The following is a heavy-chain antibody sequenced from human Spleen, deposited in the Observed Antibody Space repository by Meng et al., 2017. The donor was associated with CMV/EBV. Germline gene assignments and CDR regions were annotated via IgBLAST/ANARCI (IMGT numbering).Heavy chain of an antibody. D-gene: IGHD2-8*01. CDR3: ARVYGGYDS. J-gene: IGHJ4*02. Sequence: SCAASGFVFSRNWMTWVRQAAGEGLEWVANINQDGSEKYIVDSVKGRFTISRDNAKNSVYLQMSSLTVADTAIYYCARVYGGYDSWGQGVLVTVSS. CDR2: INQDGSEK. V-gene: IGHV3-7*01. CDR1: GFVFSRNW.